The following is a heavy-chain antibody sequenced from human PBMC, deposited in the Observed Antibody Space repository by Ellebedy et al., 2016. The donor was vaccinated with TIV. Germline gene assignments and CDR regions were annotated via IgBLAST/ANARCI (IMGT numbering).Heavy chain of an antibody. Sequence: PGGSLRLSCAASGFTFSSYTMNWVRQVPGKGLEWVSAISGSGGSTNYADSVKSRFTISRENSYNTLYLQMNSLRAEDTAVYYCAKDSSITNYYYGMDVWGQGTTVTVSS. J-gene: IGHJ6*02. V-gene: IGHV3-23*01. CDR2: ISGSGGST. CDR3: AKDSSITNYYYGMDV. CDR1: GFTFSSYT. D-gene: IGHD2-8*01.